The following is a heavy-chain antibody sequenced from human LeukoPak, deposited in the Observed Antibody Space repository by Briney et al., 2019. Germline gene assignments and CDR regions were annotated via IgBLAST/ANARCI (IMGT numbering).Heavy chain of an antibody. Sequence: GGSLRLSCAASGFTFSSYAMHWVRQAPGKGLEWVAVISYDGSNKYYADSVKGRFTISRDNSKNTLYLQMNSLRAGDTAVYYCARATYYYDSSGYHRGVSFDYWGQGTLVTVSS. J-gene: IGHJ4*02. CDR3: ARATYYYDSSGYHRGVSFDY. D-gene: IGHD3-22*01. CDR2: ISYDGSNK. CDR1: GFTFSSYA. V-gene: IGHV3-30-3*01.